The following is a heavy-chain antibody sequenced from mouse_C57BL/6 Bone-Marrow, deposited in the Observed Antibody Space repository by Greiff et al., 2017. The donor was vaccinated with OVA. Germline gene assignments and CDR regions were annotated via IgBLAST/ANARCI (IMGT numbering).Heavy chain of an antibody. CDR1: GFTFSSYA. V-gene: IGHV5-4*03. Sequence: EVKLVESGGGLVKPGGSLKLSCAASGFTFSSYAMSWVRQTPEKRLEWVATISDGGSYTYYPDNVKGRFTISRDNAKNNLYLQMSHLKSEDTAMYFCARVWAWFAYWGQETLGTVSA. CDR2: ISDGGSYT. J-gene: IGHJ3*01. D-gene: IGHD4-1*01. CDR3: ARVWAWFAY.